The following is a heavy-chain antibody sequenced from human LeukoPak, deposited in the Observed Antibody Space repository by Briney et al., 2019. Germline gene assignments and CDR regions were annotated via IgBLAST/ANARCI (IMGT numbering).Heavy chain of an antibody. D-gene: IGHD4-11*01. CDR1: GGSFSGYY. CDR2: INHSGST. V-gene: IGHV4-34*01. Sequence: SETLSLTCAVYGGSFSGYYWSWIRQPPGKGLEWIGEINHSGSTNYIPSLKSRVTISVDTSKNQFSLKLSSVTAADTAVYYCARGVGVYSNYPTYYYYYYMGVWGKGTTVTVSS. CDR3: ARGVGVYSNYPTYYYYYYMGV. J-gene: IGHJ6*03.